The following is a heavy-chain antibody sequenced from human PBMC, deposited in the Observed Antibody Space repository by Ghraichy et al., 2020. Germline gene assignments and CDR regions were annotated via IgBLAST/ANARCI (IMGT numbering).Heavy chain of an antibody. Sequence: GGSLRLSCAASEFTFSSFGMHWVRQAPGKGLEWVAVIWYDGSNKYYADSVKGRFTISRDNSNNTLYLQMNSLRAEDTAVYYCARDPSSLRYPVRMDVWGQGTTVTVSS. CDR2: IWYDGSNK. CDR1: EFTFSSFG. CDR3: ARDPSSLRYPVRMDV. J-gene: IGHJ6*02. D-gene: IGHD3-9*01. V-gene: IGHV3-33*08.